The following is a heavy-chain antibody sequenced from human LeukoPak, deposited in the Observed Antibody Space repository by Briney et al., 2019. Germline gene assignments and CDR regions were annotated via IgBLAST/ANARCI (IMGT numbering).Heavy chain of an antibody. J-gene: IGHJ6*02. CDR1: GGSFSGYY. CDR2: INHSGST. CDR3: AREGVVPAAIYYYGMDV. Sequence: SETLSLTCAVYGGSFSGYYWSWIRQPPGNGLEWIGEINHSGSTNYNPSLKSRVTISVDTSKNQFSLKLSSVTAADTAVYYCAREGVVPAAIYYYGMDVWGQGTTVTVSS. D-gene: IGHD2-2*02. V-gene: IGHV4-34*01.